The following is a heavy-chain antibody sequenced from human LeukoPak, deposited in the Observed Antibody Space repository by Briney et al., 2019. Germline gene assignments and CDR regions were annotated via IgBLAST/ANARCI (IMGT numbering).Heavy chain of an antibody. V-gene: IGHV3-33*06. D-gene: IGHD6-19*01. Sequence: GGSLRLSCAASGFTFSSYGMHWVRQAPGKGPEWVAVIWYDGSNKYYADSVKGRFTISRDNSKNTLYLQMNSLRAEDTAVYYCAKDQLEGAGDYWGQGTLVTVSS. CDR3: AKDQLEGAGDY. J-gene: IGHJ4*02. CDR2: IWYDGSNK. CDR1: GFTFSSYG.